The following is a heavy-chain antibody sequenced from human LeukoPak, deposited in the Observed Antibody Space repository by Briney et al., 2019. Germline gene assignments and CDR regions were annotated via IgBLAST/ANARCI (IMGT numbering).Heavy chain of an antibody. J-gene: IGHJ4*02. CDR3: ARENTAMVLLFDY. V-gene: IGHV1-2*02. CDR1: GYTFTGYY. Sequence: ASVKVSCKASGYTFTGYYMHWVRQAPGQGLEWMGWINPNSGGTNYAQKFQGRVTMTRDTSISTAYMELSRLRSDDTAVYYCARENTAMVLLFDYWGQGTLVTVSS. D-gene: IGHD5-18*01. CDR2: INPNSGGT.